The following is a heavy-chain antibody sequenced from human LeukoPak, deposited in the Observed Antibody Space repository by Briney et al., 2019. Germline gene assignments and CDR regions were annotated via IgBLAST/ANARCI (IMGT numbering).Heavy chain of an antibody. CDR3: AGDTITIFGVSPRGPNYYYYYYMDV. V-gene: IGHV1-69*13. CDR1: GGTFSSYA. Sequence: GASVKVSCKASGGTFSSYAISWVRQAPGQGLEWMGGIIPIFGTANYAQKFQGRVTITADESTSTAYMELSSLRSEDTAVYYCAGDTITIFGVSPRGPNYYYYYYMDVWGKGTTVTVSS. D-gene: IGHD3-3*01. J-gene: IGHJ6*03. CDR2: IIPIFGTA.